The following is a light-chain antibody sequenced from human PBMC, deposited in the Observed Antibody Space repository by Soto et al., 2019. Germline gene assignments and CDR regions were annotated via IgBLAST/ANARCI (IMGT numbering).Light chain of an antibody. Sequence: QSVLTQPPSASGTPGQRVTISCSGSSSNIGNNPVNWYQQLPGTAPKLLIYSNYKRPSGVPDRFSGSKSGTSASLAINGLQSEDEADYYCSAYAGSNNFVFGSGTKLTVL. V-gene: IGLV1-44*01. J-gene: IGLJ1*01. CDR1: SSNIGNNP. CDR2: SNY. CDR3: SAYAGSNNFV.